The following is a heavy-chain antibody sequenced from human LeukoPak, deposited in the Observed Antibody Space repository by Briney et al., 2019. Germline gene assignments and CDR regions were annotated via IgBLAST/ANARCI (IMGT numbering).Heavy chain of an antibody. CDR1: GDSVSNYSAA. CDR2: TYYRSKWYN. D-gene: IGHD2-15*01. V-gene: IGHV6-1*01. Sequence: SQTLSLTCAISGDSVSNYSAAWNWIRRSPSRGLEWLGRTYYRSKWYNDYAVSVKSRITINPDTSKNQFSLQLNSVTPEDTAVYYCARDKRGSAASGLLDYWGQGTLVTVSS. J-gene: IGHJ4*02. CDR3: ARDKRGSAASGLLDY.